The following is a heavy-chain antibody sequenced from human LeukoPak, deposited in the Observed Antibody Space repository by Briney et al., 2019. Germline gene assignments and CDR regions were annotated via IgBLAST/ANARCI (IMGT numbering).Heavy chain of an antibody. V-gene: IGHV3-33*01. Sequence: GGSLRLSCAASGFTFSNYGIHWVRQAPGKGLEWVAVIWHDGSNKDYADSVKGRFTISRDNSKNTLYLQMNSLRAEDTAVYYCARDRNNQGPYSDFWGQGTLVTVSS. CDR1: GFTFSNYG. D-gene: IGHD1/OR15-1a*01. J-gene: IGHJ4*02. CDR2: IWHDGSNK. CDR3: ARDRNNQGPYSDF.